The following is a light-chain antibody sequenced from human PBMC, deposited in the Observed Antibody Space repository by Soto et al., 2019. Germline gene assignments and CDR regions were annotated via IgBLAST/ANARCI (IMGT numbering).Light chain of an antibody. CDR3: QQRSNWPT. CDR2: DAS. J-gene: IGKJ1*01. V-gene: IGKV3-11*01. Sequence: PATLSLSPGERATLSCRASQSVSSYLAWYQQKPGQAPRLLIYDASNRATGIPARFSGSGSGTDFTLTISSLEPEDFAVYYCQQRSNWPTFGQGTKVEIK. CDR1: QSVSSY.